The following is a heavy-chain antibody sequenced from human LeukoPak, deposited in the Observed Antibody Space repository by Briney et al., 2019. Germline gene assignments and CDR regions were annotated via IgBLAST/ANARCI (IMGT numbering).Heavy chain of an antibody. CDR3: AKVRWWDSARIDY. D-gene: IGHD4-23*01. CDR2: ISGSGGST. CDR1: GGSISSSSYY. V-gene: IGHV3-23*01. J-gene: IGHJ4*02. Sequence: ETLSLTCTVSGGSISSSSYYWGWIRQPPGKGLEWVSAISGSGGSTYYADSVKGRFTISRDNSKNTLYLQMNSLRAEDTAVYYCAKVRWWDSARIDYWGQGTLVTVSS.